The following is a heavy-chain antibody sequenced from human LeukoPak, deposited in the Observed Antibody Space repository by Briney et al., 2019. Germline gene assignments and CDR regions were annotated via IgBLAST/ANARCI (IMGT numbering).Heavy chain of an antibody. CDR3: AISPGFSQDFDY. Sequence: ASVKVSCKSSGYTFTNNDIHWVRQATGQGLEWMGWMHPNGGDTGYAQKFQGRVTMTRNTSISTAYMELSSLRSEDTAVYYCAISPGFSQDFDYWGQGTLVTVSS. CDR2: MHPNGGDT. J-gene: IGHJ4*02. D-gene: IGHD3-3*01. CDR1: GYTFTNND. V-gene: IGHV1-8*01.